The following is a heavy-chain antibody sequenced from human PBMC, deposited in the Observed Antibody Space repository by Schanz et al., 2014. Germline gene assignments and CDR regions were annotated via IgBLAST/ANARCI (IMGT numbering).Heavy chain of an antibody. CDR2: IFTDGRT. CDR1: TFTFDHYA. V-gene: IGHV3-66*02. Sequence: EVQLVESGGGLVQPGGSLRLSCSASTFTFDHYAMTCVRQAPGRGLEWVSIIFTDGRTYYADSVKGRFTISRDSSKNTLLLQMNSLRTEDTAVYYCARLDPYCRSGTCSRAFDFWGQGTLVTVSA. J-gene: IGHJ4*02. D-gene: IGHD2-15*01. CDR3: ARLDPYCRSGTCSRAFDF.